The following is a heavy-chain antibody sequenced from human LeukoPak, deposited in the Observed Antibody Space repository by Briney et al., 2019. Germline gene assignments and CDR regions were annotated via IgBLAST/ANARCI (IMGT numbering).Heavy chain of an antibody. V-gene: IGHV4-38-2*01. CDR2: IYHSGST. J-gene: IGHJ4*02. CDR3: ARASEYSSSPPDY. CDR1: GYSISSGYY. Sequence: PSETLSLTCAVSGYSISSGYYWGWIRQPPGKGLEWIGSIYHSGSTYYNPSRKSRVTISVDTSKNQFSLKLSSVPAADTAVYYCARASEYSSSPPDYWGQGTLVTVSS. D-gene: IGHD6-6*01.